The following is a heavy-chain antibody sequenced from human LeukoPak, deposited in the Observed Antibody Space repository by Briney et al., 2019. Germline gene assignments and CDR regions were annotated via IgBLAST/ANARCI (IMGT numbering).Heavy chain of an antibody. CDR2: IIPIFGTA. CDR3: ARGGRYYYDSSGYPLYYYYYYYMDV. J-gene: IGHJ6*03. V-gene: IGHV1-69*05. CDR1: GGTFSSYA. Sequence: SVKVSCKASGGTFSSYAISWVRQAPGQGLEWMGGIIPIFGTANYAQKFQGRVTITTDESTSTAYMELSSLRSEDTAVYYCARGGRYYYDSSGYPLYYYYYYYMDVWGKGTTVTVSS. D-gene: IGHD3-22*01.